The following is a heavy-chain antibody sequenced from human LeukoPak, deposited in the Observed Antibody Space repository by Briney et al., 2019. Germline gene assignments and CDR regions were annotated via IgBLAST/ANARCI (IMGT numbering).Heavy chain of an antibody. D-gene: IGHD6-13*01. J-gene: IGHJ4*02. CDR1: GFIFSTYT. Sequence: GGSLRLSCSASGFIFSTYTMYWVRQAPGKGLENLSVINGDGRTAYYADSVKGRFTISRDNSKNTLYLQMNSLRAEDTAVYYCGVTAALGGQGTLVTVSS. CDR2: INGDGRTA. CDR3: GVTAAL. V-gene: IGHV3-64*04.